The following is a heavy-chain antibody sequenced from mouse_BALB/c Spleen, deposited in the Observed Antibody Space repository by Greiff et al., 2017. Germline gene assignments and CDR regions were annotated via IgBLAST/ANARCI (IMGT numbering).Heavy chain of an antibody. CDR1: GFTFSSYA. D-gene: IGHD2-4*01. CDR3: ARDQYYDYDGYAMDY. J-gene: IGHJ4*01. Sequence: EVMLVESGGGLVKPGGSLKLSCAASGFTFSSYAMSWVRQSPEKRLEWVAEISSGGSYTYYPDTVTGRFTISRDNAKNTLYLEMSSLRSEDTAMYYCARDQYYDYDGYAMDYWGQGTSVTVSS. V-gene: IGHV5-9-4*01. CDR2: ISSGGSYT.